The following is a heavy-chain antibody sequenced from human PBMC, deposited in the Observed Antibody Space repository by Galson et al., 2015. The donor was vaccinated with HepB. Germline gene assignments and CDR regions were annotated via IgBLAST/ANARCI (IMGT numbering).Heavy chain of an antibody. Sequence: SVKVSCKASGYSFTTYGISWVRQAPGQGLEWMGWISAYNGNTNYAQKLQGRVTMTTDTSTSTAYMELRSLRSDDTAVYYCARAEGYYEQNWFDPWGQGTLVTVSS. CDR2: ISAYNGNT. CDR3: ARAEGYYEQNWFDP. J-gene: IGHJ5*02. D-gene: IGHD3-22*01. V-gene: IGHV1-18*01. CDR1: GYSFTTYG.